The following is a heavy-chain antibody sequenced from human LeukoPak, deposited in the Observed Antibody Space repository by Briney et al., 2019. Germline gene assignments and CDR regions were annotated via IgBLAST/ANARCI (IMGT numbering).Heavy chain of an antibody. CDR1: GGSISSHF. J-gene: IGHJ3*01. Sequence: PSETLSLTCTVSGGSISSHFWTWIRQAPGKGLDWLGYVSKSGSTNYNPSLQSRITISVDTSKNQFFLKLTSVTAADTAVYFCARDDYGVFDAFDVWGQGTVVTVSS. CDR2: VSKSGST. D-gene: IGHD3-16*01. CDR3: ARDDYGVFDAFDV. V-gene: IGHV4-4*08.